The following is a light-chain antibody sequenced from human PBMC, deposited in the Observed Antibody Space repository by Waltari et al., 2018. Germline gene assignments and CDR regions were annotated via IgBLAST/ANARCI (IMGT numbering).Light chain of an antibody. CDR1: SGSIASNL. V-gene: IGLV6-57*04. J-gene: IGLJ3*02. CDR3: QSYDGTNWV. CDR2: EDN. Sequence: NFMLTQPHSVSESPGKTVTIYCTRSSGSIASNLMPSYQQRPGSAPTTLIYEDNQRPSGVPDRFSGSIDSSSNSASLTISGLKTEDEADYYCQSYDGTNWVFGGGTKLTVL.